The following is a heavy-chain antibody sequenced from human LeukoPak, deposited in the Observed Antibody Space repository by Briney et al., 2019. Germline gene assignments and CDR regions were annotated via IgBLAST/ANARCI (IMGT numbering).Heavy chain of an antibody. CDR1: GFTFSSYA. CDR3: AKDRIYYGSGSFFDY. D-gene: IGHD3-10*01. CDR2: ISGNGGST. J-gene: IGHJ4*02. V-gene: IGHV3-23*01. Sequence: PGGSLRLSCAASGFTFSSYAMSWVRQAPGKGLEWVSAISGNGGSTYYADSVKGRFTISRDNSKNTLYLQMNSLRAEDTAVYYCAKDRIYYGSGSFFDYWGQGTLVTVSS.